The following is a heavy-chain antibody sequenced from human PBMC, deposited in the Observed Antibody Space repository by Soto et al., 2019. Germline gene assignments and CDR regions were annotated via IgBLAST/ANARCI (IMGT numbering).Heavy chain of an antibody. D-gene: IGHD2-2*01. Sequence: QVQLVESGGGLVKPGGSLRLSCAASGFTFSDYYMSWIRQAPGKGLEWVSYISSSGRHMFYADSVKGQFTISRDNAKNSLYLQMKSLRAEDTAVYSCARVYCSSTSCYGDVWGQGTTVTVSS. CDR3: ARVYCSSTSCYGDV. J-gene: IGHJ6*02. V-gene: IGHV3-11*01. CDR1: GFTFSDYY. CDR2: ISSSGRHM.